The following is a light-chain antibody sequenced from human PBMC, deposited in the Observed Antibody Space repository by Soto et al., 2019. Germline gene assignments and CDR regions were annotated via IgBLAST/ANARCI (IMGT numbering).Light chain of an antibody. CDR1: SSNIGAGYD. V-gene: IGLV1-40*01. Sequence: QSVLTQPPSVSGAPGQRVTISCTGSSSNIGAGYDVHWYQQLPGTAPKLLIYGNSNRPSGVPDRFSGSKSGTSASLAITGLQAEDEADYYCQSYDSSLSGSYVFGTGTQGHRP. CDR3: QSYDSSLSGSYV. J-gene: IGLJ1*01. CDR2: GNS.